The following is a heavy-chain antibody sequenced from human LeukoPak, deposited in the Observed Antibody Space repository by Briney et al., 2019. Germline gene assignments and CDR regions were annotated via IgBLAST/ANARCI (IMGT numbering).Heavy chain of an antibody. CDR1: GDSVSSNSAA. CDR2: TYYRSEWYN. J-gene: IGHJ6*03. CDR3: ARSISRPIGVRGVTAYYYYLDV. Sequence: SQTLSLTCAISGDSVSSNSAAWNWIRQSPSRGVEWLGRTYYRSEWYNDYAVSVKSRITINPDTSKSQFSLQLNSETPEDTAVYYCARSISRPIGVRGVTAYYYYLDVWDKGTTVTVSS. D-gene: IGHD3-10*01. V-gene: IGHV6-1*01.